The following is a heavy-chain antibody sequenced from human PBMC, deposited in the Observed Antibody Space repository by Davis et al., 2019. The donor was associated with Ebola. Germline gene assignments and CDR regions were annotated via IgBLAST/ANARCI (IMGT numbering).Heavy chain of an antibody. Sequence: GGSLRLSCAASGFTFSWYSLNWVRQAPGKGLEWISYVSSGSATIYYADSVKGRFTISRDNSKNTLYLQMNSLRAEDTAVYYCARDSFWSGYYYYYYYMDVWGKGTTVTVSS. CDR3: ARDSFWSGYYYYYYYMDV. V-gene: IGHV3-48*01. CDR2: VSSGSATI. J-gene: IGHJ6*03. D-gene: IGHD3-3*01. CDR1: GFTFSWYS.